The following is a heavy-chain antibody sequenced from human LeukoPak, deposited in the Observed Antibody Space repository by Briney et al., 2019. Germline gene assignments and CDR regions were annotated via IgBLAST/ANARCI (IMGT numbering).Heavy chain of an antibody. CDR1: GGTFSSYA. V-gene: IGHV1-69*04. J-gene: IGHJ1*01. CDR3: ARGWTGQQLVPQYFQH. Sequence: SVKVSCKASGGTFSSYAISWVRQAPGQGLEWMGRIIPILGIANYAQKFQGRVTITADESTSTAYMELSSLRSEDTAVYYCARGWTGQQLVPQYFQHWGQGTLVTVSS. CDR2: IIPILGIA. D-gene: IGHD6-13*01.